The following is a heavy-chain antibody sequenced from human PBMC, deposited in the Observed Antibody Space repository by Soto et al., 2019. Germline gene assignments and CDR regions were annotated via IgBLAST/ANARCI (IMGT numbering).Heavy chain of an antibody. Sequence: GASVKVSCKASGYTITGFHIHWVRQAPGQGLEWMGWINPNGGGRNYAQKFQGWVTMTRDTSISTAYMELSRLKSDDTATYYCARMPFVLLRGLINGGYYFDYWGQGALVTVSS. CDR2: INPNGGGR. CDR3: ARMPFVLLRGLINGGYYFDY. J-gene: IGHJ4*02. CDR1: GYTITGFH. D-gene: IGHD3-10*01. V-gene: IGHV1-2*04.